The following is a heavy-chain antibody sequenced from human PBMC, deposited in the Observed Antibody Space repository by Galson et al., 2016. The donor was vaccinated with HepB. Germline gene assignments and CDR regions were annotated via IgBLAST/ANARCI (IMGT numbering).Heavy chain of an antibody. CDR2: ITGSGATT. CDR3: GKHGGFDY. D-gene: IGHD3-16*01. Sequence: LRLSCAASGFTFSTSGMSWVRQTPGRGLEWVSGITGSGATTHYADSVKGRFTISRDNSKNTLYLYMNSLRAGDTAVYYCGKHGGFDYWGQGALVTVSS. CDR1: GFTFSTSG. V-gene: IGHV3-23*01. J-gene: IGHJ4*02.